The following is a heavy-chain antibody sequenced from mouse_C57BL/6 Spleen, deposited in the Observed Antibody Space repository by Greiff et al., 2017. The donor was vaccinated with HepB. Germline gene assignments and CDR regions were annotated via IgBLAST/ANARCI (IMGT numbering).Heavy chain of an antibody. D-gene: IGHD1-1*01. J-gene: IGHJ4*01. V-gene: IGHV1-64*01. Sequence: QVQLQQPGAELVKPGASVKLSCKASGYTFTSYWMHWVKQRPGQGLEWIGMIHPNSGSTNYNEKFKSKATLTVDKSSSTAYMQLSSLTSEDSAVYYCARNYYGSSLSYYYAMDYWGQGTSVTVSS. CDR3: ARNYYGSSLSYYYAMDY. CDR1: GYTFTSYW. CDR2: IHPNSGST.